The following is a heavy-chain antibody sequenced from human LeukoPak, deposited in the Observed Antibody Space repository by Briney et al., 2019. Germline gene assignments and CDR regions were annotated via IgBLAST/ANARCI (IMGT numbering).Heavy chain of an antibody. CDR3: ARDQEAFDY. V-gene: IGHV1-46*01. CDR1: GYTFTNFY. CDR2: IYPRDGST. Sequence: ASVKVSCKASGYTFTNFYMHWVRQAPGQGLEWMGMIYPRDGSTSYAQKFQGRVTVTRDTSTGTVHMELSGLRSEDTAVYYCARDQEAFDYWGQGTLVTVSS. J-gene: IGHJ4*02.